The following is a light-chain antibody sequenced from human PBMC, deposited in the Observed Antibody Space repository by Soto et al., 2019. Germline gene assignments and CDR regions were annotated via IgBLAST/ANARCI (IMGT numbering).Light chain of an antibody. CDR1: QSVYSRY. CDR3: QQFGTSPRT. V-gene: IGKV3-20*01. CDR2: EAS. Sequence: EIVLTQSPGTLSLSPGEGATLSCRASQSVYSRYLAWYQHKPGQAPRLLIYEASNRATGIPDRFSGSGSGTDFTLTISRLEPEDFAVYYCQQFGTSPRTFVQGTRLQIK. J-gene: IGKJ2*01.